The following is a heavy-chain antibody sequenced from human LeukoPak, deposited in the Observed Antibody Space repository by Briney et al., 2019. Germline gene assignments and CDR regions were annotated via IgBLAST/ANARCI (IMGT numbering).Heavy chain of an antibody. V-gene: IGHV4-59*01. Sequence: SETLSLTCTVSGGSISSYYWSWSRQPPGKGLEWIGYIYYSGSTNYNPSLKSRVTISVDTSKNQSSLKLSPVTAADTAVYYCARARSSSSAVPWYFDYWGQGTLVTVSS. CDR1: GGSISSYY. J-gene: IGHJ4*02. CDR2: IYYSGST. CDR3: ARARSSSSAVPWYFDY. D-gene: IGHD6-6*01.